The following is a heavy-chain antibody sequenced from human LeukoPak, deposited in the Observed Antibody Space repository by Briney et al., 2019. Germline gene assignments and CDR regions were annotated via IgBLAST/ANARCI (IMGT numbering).Heavy chain of an antibody. D-gene: IGHD2-2*02. Sequence: PSQTLSLTCTVSGGSISSGGYYWSWIRQHPGKGREWIGYIYYSGSTYYNPSLKSRVTISVDTSKNQFSLKLSSVTAADTAVYYCARRSAAIGYNWFDPWGQGTLVTVSS. V-gene: IGHV4-31*03. CDR2: IYYSGST. CDR3: ARRSAAIGYNWFDP. CDR1: GGSISSGGYY. J-gene: IGHJ5*02.